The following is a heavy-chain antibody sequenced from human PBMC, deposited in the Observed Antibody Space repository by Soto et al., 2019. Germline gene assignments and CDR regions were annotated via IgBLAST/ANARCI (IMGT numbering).Heavy chain of an antibody. V-gene: IGHV3-30*18. Sequence: GGSLRLSCAASGFTFSSYGMHWVRQAPGKGLEWVALISFDGSNKYYADSVQGRFTISRDNSKNSLHLQMNSLRPEDTAVYYCAKDEGLLWSYCDYWGQGTLVTVSS. CDR1: GFTFSSYG. CDR3: AKDEGLLWSYCDY. J-gene: IGHJ4*02. CDR2: ISFDGSNK. D-gene: IGHD3-10*01.